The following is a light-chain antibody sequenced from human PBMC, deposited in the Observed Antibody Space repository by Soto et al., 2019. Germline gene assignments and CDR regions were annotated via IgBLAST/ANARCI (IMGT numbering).Light chain of an antibody. Sequence: QSALTQPPSASGSPGQSVAISCTGTSSDVGDQNYVSWYQQHPGKAPKLIIYAVTERPSGVPDRFSGSKSGNTASLTVSGLQTEDEADYYCSSHAGNNNYVFGTGTKLTVL. CDR3: SSHAGNNNYV. CDR1: SSDVGDQNY. V-gene: IGLV2-8*01. J-gene: IGLJ1*01. CDR2: AVT.